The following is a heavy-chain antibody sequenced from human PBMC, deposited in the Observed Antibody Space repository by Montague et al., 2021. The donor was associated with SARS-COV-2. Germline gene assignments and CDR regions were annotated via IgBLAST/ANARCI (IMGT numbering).Heavy chain of an antibody. CDR2: IYYSGST. Sequence: TLSLTCTVSGGSISSGGYYWSWIRQPPGKGLEWIGCIYYSGSTYYNPSLKSRVTISVDTSKNQFSLKLSSVTAADTAVYYCARVGIVVVPAAIVTLSYYYYMDVWGKGTTVTVSS. CDR3: ARVGIVVVPAAIVTLSYYYYMDV. CDR1: GGSISSGGYY. V-gene: IGHV4-31*03. J-gene: IGHJ6*03. D-gene: IGHD2-2*02.